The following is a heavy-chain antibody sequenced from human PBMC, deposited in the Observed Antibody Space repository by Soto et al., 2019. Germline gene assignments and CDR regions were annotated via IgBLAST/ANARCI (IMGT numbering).Heavy chain of an antibody. CDR1: GFTFSKSA. D-gene: IGHD3-10*01. CDR3: ARDRGGGALDY. J-gene: IGHJ4*02. Sequence: GESLKISCAASGFTFSKSAMNWVRQAPGKGLEWVSSVSSDSRYIYYGDSMEGRFTISRDNAENSLYLQMNNLRAEDTAVYYCARDRGGGALDYWGQGTLVTVSS. CDR2: VSSDSRYI. V-gene: IGHV3-21*01.